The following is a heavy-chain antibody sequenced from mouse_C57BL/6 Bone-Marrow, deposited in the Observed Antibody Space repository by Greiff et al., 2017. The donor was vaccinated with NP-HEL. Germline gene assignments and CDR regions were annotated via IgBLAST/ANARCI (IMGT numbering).Heavy chain of an antibody. CDR2: INPNNGGT. Sequence: VQLQQSGPELVKPGASVKISCKASGYTFTDYYMNWVKQSHGKSLEWIGDINPNNGGTSYNQKFKGKATLTVDKSSSTAYMELRSLTSEDSAVYYCERYDYDGYWGQGTTLTVSS. D-gene: IGHD2-4*01. V-gene: IGHV1-26*01. CDR1: GYTFTDYY. CDR3: ERYDYDGY. J-gene: IGHJ2*01.